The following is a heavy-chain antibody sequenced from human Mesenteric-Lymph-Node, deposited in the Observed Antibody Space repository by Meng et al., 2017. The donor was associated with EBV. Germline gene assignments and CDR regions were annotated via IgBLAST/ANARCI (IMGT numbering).Heavy chain of an antibody. CDR1: GGSFMGYY. Sequence: QVQLQQWAAGQLTPSATLSLTWAVYGGSFMGYYWSWIRQAPGQGLEWIGESTHNGIVNYNPSLKSRVAISVDTFKNQFSLRLTSVTAADTAIYYCARIESIWGTYRKYYFDYWGQGTLVTVSS. D-gene: IGHD3-16*02. CDR2: STHNGIV. CDR3: ARIESIWGTYRKYYFDY. J-gene: IGHJ4*02. V-gene: IGHV4-34*01.